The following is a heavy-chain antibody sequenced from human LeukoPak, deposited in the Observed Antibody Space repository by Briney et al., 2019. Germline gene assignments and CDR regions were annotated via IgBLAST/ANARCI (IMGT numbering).Heavy chain of an antibody. J-gene: IGHJ4*02. Sequence: SETLSLTCTVSGGSISSYYWSWIRQPPGKGLEWIANIYLTGSTNYNPSLSSRVTISIDTAKNQFSLKLTSVTAADTAVYYCARRGRNSSGWQDYLWGQGTLVTVSS. D-gene: IGHD6-25*01. V-gene: IGHV4-59*01. CDR2: IYLTGST. CDR3: ARRGRNSSGWQDYL. CDR1: GGSISSYY.